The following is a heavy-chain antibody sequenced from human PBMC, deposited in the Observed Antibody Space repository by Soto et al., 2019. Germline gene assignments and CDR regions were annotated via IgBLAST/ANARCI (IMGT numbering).Heavy chain of an antibody. CDR2: TIPILSMS. CDR3: ATSYGSGSQAFDY. Sequence: QVHLVQSGAELRKPGSSVRVSCKASGDTFNSYTINWVRQAPGLGLEWMGRTIPILSMSNYALKFQGRLTITADKSTSTAYMVLSRLRSEDTAIYYCATSYGSGSQAFDYWGQGALVTVSS. D-gene: IGHD3-10*01. J-gene: IGHJ4*02. V-gene: IGHV1-69*02. CDR1: GDTFNSYT.